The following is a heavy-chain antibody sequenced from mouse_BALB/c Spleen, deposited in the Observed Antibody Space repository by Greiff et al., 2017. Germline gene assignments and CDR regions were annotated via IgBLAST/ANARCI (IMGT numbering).Heavy chain of an antibody. CDR2: INPDSSTI. J-gene: IGHJ4*01. V-gene: IGHV4-1*02. Sequence: EVKLQESGGGLVQPGGSLKLSCAASGFDFSRYWMSWVRQAPGKGLEWIGEINPDSSTINYTPSLKDKFIISRDNAKNTLYLQMSKVRSEDTALYYCARPDIYYYGSSYKNAMDYWGQGTSVTVSS. CDR1: GFDFSRYW. CDR3: ARPDIYYYGSSYKNAMDY. D-gene: IGHD1-1*01.